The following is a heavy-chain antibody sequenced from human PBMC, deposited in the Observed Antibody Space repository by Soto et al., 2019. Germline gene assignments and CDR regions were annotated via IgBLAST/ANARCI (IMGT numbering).Heavy chain of an antibody. CDR3: ARNPHCFTSGCYYTDY. Sequence: EVQLVESGGGLVQPGESLRLSCAASEFSVSSNYMSWVRQAPGKGLEWVSVIYASGTTYYADSVRGRFTISRVSSKNALYLQMNSLRAEDTAFYYCARNPHCFTSGCYYTDYWGQGTLVTVSS. D-gene: IGHD2-2*01. J-gene: IGHJ4*02. V-gene: IGHV3-66*01. CDR1: EFSVSSNY. CDR2: IYASGTT.